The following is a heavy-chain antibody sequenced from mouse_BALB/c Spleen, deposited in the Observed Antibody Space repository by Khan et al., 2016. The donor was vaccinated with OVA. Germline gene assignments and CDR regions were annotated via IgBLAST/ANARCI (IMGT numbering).Heavy chain of an antibody. CDR3: ARIYRSDFDY. Sequence: VQLQQSGPELVKPGASVQISCKASGYSFTGYFMNWVMQSHGKSLEWIGRINPHIGATFYNQKFKGQATLTVDESSSTAHMELRSLASEDSAVYYCARIYRSDFDYWGQGTTLTVSS. CDR2: INPHIGAT. CDR1: GYSFTGYF. J-gene: IGHJ2*01. D-gene: IGHD1-1*01. V-gene: IGHV1-20*02.